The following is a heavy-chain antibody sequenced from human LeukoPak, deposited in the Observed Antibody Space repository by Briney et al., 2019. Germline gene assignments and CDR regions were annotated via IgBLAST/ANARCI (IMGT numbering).Heavy chain of an antibody. Sequence: SETLSLTCTVSGGSISSSSYYWSWIRQPPGKGLEWIGYIYYSGSTNYSPSLKSRVTISLDTSKNQFSLNLSSVTAADTAMYYCVRQRSAPYYFDYWGQGTLVTVSS. D-gene: IGHD3-16*01. J-gene: IGHJ4*02. V-gene: IGHV4-61*01. CDR3: VRQRSAPYYFDY. CDR1: GGSISSSSYY. CDR2: IYYSGST.